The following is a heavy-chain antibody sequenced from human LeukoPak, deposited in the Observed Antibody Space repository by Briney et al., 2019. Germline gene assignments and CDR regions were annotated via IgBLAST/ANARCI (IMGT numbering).Heavy chain of an antibody. D-gene: IGHD2-2*02. CDR2: INPNSGGT. Sequence: GGSLKLSCKASGYTFTGYSMQWVRQAPGQGLEWMGWINPNSGGTNYAQNFKGRVTMTSDTSSSTAYMELSRLGSDDTAVYYCARGSPSVYCSNASCDKYNWFDPWGQGTLVTVSS. CDR1: GYTFTGYS. CDR3: ARGSPSVYCSNASCDKYNWFDP. V-gene: IGHV1-2*02. J-gene: IGHJ5*02.